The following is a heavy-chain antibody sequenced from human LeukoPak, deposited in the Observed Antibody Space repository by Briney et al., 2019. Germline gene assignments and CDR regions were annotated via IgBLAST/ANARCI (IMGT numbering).Heavy chain of an antibody. Sequence: SETLSLTCTVSGGSISTNNYYWGWIRQPPGKGLEWIGNIFYSGSTYYNPSLKSRVTISVNTSKNQFSLTLSSVTAADTAVYYCARLTTVTPRTAFDIWGQGTLVTVSS. D-gene: IGHD4-17*01. CDR3: ARLTTVTPRTAFDI. CDR2: IFYSGST. V-gene: IGHV4-39*07. J-gene: IGHJ3*02. CDR1: GGSISTNNYY.